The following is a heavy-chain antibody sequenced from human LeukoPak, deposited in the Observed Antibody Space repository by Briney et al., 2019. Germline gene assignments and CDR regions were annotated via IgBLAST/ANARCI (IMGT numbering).Heavy chain of an antibody. V-gene: IGHV1-2*02. CDR2: INPNSGGT. J-gene: IGHJ5*02. CDR3: ASGSYYDSSGYYETWFDP. CDR1: GYTFTGYY. Sequence: ASVKVSCKASGYTFTGYYMHWVRQAPGQGLEWMGWINPNSGGTNYAQKFQGRVTMTRDTSISTAYMELSRLRSDDTAVYYCASGSYYDSSGYYETWFDPWGQGTLVTVSS. D-gene: IGHD3-22*01.